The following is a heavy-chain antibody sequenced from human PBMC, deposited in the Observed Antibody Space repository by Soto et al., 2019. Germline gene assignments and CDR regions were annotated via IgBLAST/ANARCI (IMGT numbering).Heavy chain of an antibody. D-gene: IGHD2-15*01. CDR2: IYHSGST. V-gene: IGHV4-30-2*01. Sequence: QLQLQESGSGLVKPSQTLSLTCAVSGGSISSGGYSWSWIRQPPGKGLEWIGYIYHSGSTYYNPSLKTRDNISVDRSKNQFSLKLSSVTAADTAVYYCARGGRYCSGGSCRNTDADYWGQGTLVTVSS. CDR3: ARGGRYCSGGSCRNTDADY. J-gene: IGHJ4*02. CDR1: GGSISSGGYS.